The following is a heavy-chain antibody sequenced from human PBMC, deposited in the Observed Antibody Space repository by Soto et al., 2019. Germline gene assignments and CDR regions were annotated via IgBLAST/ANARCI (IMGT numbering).Heavy chain of an antibody. CDR3: AREADFLNGFDP. CDR1: GFTFSSYS. V-gene: IGHV3-48*01. D-gene: IGHD3-3*01. Sequence: EVQLVESGGGLVQPGGSLRLSCAASGFTFSSYSMNWVRQAPGKGLEWVSYISSSSSTIYYADSVKGRFTISRDNAKDPRYLRMNSLRAEDRAVYYWAREADFLNGFDPWGQGALVTVSS. CDR2: ISSSSSTI. J-gene: IGHJ5*02.